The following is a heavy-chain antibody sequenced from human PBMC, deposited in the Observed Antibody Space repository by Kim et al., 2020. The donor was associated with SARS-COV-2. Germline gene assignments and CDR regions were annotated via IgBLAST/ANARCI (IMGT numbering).Heavy chain of an antibody. CDR2: IDPSDSYT. CDR3: ARPGVVVVPAATKNYYYYGMDV. D-gene: IGHD2-2*01. Sequence: GESLKISCKGSGYSFTSYWISWVRQMPGKGLEWMGRIDPSDSYTNYSPSFQGHVTISADKSISTAYLQWSSLKASDTAMYYCARPGVVVVPAATKNYYYYGMDVWGQGTTVTVSS. CDR1: GYSFTSYW. V-gene: IGHV5-10-1*01. J-gene: IGHJ6*02.